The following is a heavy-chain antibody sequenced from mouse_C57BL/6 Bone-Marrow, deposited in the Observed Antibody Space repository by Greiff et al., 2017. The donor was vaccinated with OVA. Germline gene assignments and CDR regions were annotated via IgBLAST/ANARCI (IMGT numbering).Heavy chain of an antibody. D-gene: IGHD2-4*01. Sequence: QVQLKQPGAELVRPGTSVKLSCKASGYTFTSYWMHWVKQRPGQGLEWIGVIDPSDSYTNYNQKFKGKATLTVDTSSSTAYMQLSSLTSEDSAVYYCARRWRLREGGNAMDYWGQGTSVTVSS. CDR2: IDPSDSYT. J-gene: IGHJ4*01. CDR1: GYTFTSYW. V-gene: IGHV1-59*01. CDR3: ARRWRLREGGNAMDY.